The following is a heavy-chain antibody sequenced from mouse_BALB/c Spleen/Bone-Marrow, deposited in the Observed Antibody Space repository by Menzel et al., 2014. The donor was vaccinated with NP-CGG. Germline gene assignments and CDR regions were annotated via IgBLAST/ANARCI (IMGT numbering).Heavy chain of an antibody. Sequence: VQLQQSGAELARPGASVKLSCKASGYTFTSYWMQWVKQRPGQGLEWIGAIYPGDGDTRYTQKFKGKATLTADKSSSTAYVQLSSLASEDSAVYYCARGFPFDYWGQGTTLTVSS. CDR1: GYTFTSYW. CDR3: ARGFPFDY. J-gene: IGHJ2*01. CDR2: IYPGDGDT. V-gene: IGHV1-87*01.